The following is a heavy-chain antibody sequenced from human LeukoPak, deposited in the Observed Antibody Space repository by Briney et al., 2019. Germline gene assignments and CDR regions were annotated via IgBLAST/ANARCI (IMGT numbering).Heavy chain of an antibody. J-gene: IGHJ6*02. Sequence: GASVTVSCTASGYTFTSYGISWVRQAPGQGLEWMGWISGYNGNTNYAQKFQGRLTMTTDTSTSTAYMELRSLRSDDTAVYYCARAPGNLGIYHYGVDVWGQGTTVTVSS. V-gene: IGHV1-18*01. CDR2: ISGYNGNT. CDR3: ARAPGNLGIYHYGVDV. D-gene: IGHD7-27*01. CDR1: GYTFTSYG.